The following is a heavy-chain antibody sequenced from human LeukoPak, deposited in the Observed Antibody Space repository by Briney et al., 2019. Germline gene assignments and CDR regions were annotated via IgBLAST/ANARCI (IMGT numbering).Heavy chain of an antibody. V-gene: IGHV4-31*03. D-gene: IGHD2-2*01. J-gene: IGHJ4*02. CDR2: IYYNGQT. CDR3: ARGKEYVYYFDY. Sequence: SQTLSLTCTVSGDSTSSAPYYWSWIRQHPGKGLEWIGYIYYNGQTFYNPSLKSRVSISIDTSKNQFSLKLSSVTAADTAVYYCARGKEYVYYFDYWGQETLVTVSS. CDR1: GDSTSSAPYY.